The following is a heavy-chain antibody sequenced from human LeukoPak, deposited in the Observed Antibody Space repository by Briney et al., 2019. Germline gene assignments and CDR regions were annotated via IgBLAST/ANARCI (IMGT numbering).Heavy chain of an antibody. CDR1: KFTFSNYG. J-gene: IGHJ4*02. D-gene: IGHD3-10*01. CDR2: ISFDGRTK. V-gene: IGHV3-30*18. Sequence: GGSLRLSCTATKFTFSNYGMQWVRQAPGKGLEWVAVISFDGRTKYYADSVKGRFTLSRDNSRNTLDLQMNSLGPEDTAVYYCAKEYDSGGYGAYFDYWGRGTLVTVSS. CDR3: AKEYDSGGYGAYFDY.